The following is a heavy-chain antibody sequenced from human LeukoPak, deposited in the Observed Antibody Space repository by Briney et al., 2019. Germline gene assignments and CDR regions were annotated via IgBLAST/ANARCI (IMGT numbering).Heavy chain of an antibody. CDR1: GFTFSSYG. CDR3: AKEESSSWYDYFDY. D-gene: IGHD6-13*01. V-gene: IGHV3-30*02. CDR2: IRYDGSNK. Sequence: GGSLRLSCAASGFTFSSYGMHWVRQAPGKGLEWVAFIRYDGSNKYYADSVKGRFTTSRDNSKNTLYLQMNSLRAEDTAVYYCAKEESSSWYDYFDYWGQGTLVTVSS. J-gene: IGHJ4*02.